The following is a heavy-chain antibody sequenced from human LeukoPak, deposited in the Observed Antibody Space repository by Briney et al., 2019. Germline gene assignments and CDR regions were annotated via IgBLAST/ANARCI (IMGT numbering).Heavy chain of an antibody. D-gene: IGHD3-16*01. V-gene: IGHV3-53*01. CDR2: IYRDGST. CDR1: GFTVSSNY. Sequence: GGSLRLSCAASGFTVSSNYMSWVRQAPGKGLEWVSVIYRDGSTYYADSVKGRFTISGDNSQNTLLLQMNSLRAEDTAVYYCARDSYGKNYFDYWGQGTLVTVSS. CDR3: ARDSYGKNYFDY. J-gene: IGHJ4*02.